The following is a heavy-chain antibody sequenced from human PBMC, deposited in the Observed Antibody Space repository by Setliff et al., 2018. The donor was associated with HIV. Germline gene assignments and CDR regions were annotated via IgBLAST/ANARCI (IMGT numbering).Heavy chain of an antibody. Sequence: ASVKVSCKASEYTFTDYFIHWVRQAPGQGLEWMGIIDPRGGSTRSALSFQDRVTLTRDTSAGTVYMDLSHLRSDDTAIYYCAREARGGYFDYWGQGTLVTVSS. CDR3: AREARGGYFDY. CDR2: IDPRGGST. J-gene: IGHJ4*02. D-gene: IGHD2-15*01. V-gene: IGHV1-46*01. CDR1: EYTFTDYF.